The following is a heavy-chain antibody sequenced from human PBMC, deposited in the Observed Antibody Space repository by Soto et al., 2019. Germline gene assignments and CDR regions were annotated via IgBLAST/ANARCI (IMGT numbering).Heavy chain of an antibody. J-gene: IGHJ6*02. D-gene: IGHD6-6*01. Sequence: QVQLVQSGAEVKKPGSSVKVSCNASGGTFSSYAISWVRQAPGQGLEWMGGIIPIFGTANYAQKFQGRVTITADESTSTAYMELSSLRSEDRAVYYCARSIEYISSSDYYYYYGMDVWGQGTTVTVSS. CDR1: GGTFSSYA. CDR2: IIPIFGTA. V-gene: IGHV1-69*12. CDR3: ARSIEYISSSDYYYYYGMDV.